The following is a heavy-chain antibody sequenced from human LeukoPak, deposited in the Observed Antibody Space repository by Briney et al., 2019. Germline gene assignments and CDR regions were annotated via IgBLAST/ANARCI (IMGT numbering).Heavy chain of an antibody. CDR2: ISYDGSNK. J-gene: IGHJ4*02. CDR3: ARDRLVPAAYYFDY. CDR1: GFTFSSYA. V-gene: IGHV3-30-3*01. Sequence: GGSLRLSCAASGFTFSSYAMHWVRQAPGKGLEWVAVISYDGSNKYYADSVKGRFTISRDNPKNTLYLQMNSLRAEDTAVYYCARDRLVPAAYYFDYWGQGTLVTVSS. D-gene: IGHD2-2*01.